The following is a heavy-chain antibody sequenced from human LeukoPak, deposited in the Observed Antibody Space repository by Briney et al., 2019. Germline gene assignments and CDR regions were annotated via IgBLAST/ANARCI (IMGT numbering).Heavy chain of an antibody. Sequence: PSETLSLTCTVSGGSISRYYWSWIRQPPGKGLEWIGYIYYSGCTNYSPSLKSRVTISVDTSKNQFSLKLSSVTAADTAVYYCARDNFEQLVGDYFDYWGQGTLVTVSS. CDR2: IYYSGCT. CDR3: ARDNFEQLVGDYFDY. CDR1: GGSISRYY. V-gene: IGHV4-59*12. J-gene: IGHJ4*02. D-gene: IGHD6-6*01.